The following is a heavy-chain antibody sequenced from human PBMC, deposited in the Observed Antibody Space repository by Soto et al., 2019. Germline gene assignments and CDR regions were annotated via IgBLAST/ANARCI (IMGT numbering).Heavy chain of an antibody. CDR3: AIARISSQNYSYYGMDV. Sequence: QVQLVQSGAEVKKPGASVKVSCKASGYTFTSYDINWVRQATGQGLEWMGWMNPNSGNTGYAQKFQGRVTMTRNTSKSTAYMEQSSLRSEDTAVYYCAIARISSQNYSYYGMDVWGQGTTVTVSS. J-gene: IGHJ6*02. CDR2: MNPNSGNT. CDR1: GYTFTSYD. D-gene: IGHD6-6*01. V-gene: IGHV1-8*01.